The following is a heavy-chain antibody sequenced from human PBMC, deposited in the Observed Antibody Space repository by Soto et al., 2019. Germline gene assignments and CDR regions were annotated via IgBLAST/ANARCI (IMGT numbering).Heavy chain of an antibody. V-gene: IGHV1-8*01. CDR3: ARGINYYDSGDDAFDI. CDR2: MNPNSGNT. Sequence: ASVKVSCKASGYTFTSYDINWVRQATGQGLEWMGWMNPNSGNTGYAQKFQGGVTMTRNTSISTAYMELSSLRSEDTAVYYCARGINYYDSGDDAFDIWGQGTMVTVSS. D-gene: IGHD3-10*01. CDR1: GYTFTSYD. J-gene: IGHJ3*02.